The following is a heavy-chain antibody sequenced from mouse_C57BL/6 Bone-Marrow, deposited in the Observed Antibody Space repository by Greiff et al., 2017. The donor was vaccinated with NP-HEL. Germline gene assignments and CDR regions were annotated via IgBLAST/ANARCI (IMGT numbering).Heavy chain of an antibody. V-gene: IGHV5-17*01. CDR2: ISSGSSTI. Sequence: EVMLVESGGGLVKPGGSLKLSCAASGFTFSDYGMHWVRQAPEKGLEWVAYISSGSSTIYYADTVKGRFTISRDNAKNTLFLQMTSLRSEDTAMYYCARSLLTAMDYWGQGTSVTVSS. D-gene: IGHD2-10*01. CDR1: GFTFSDYG. CDR3: ARSLLTAMDY. J-gene: IGHJ4*01.